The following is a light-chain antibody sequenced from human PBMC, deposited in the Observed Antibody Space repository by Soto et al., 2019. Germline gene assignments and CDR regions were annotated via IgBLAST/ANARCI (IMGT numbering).Light chain of an antibody. CDR1: SGSVSTSYY. CDR3: VLYMGSGISV. CDR2: STN. J-gene: IGLJ1*01. V-gene: IGLV8-61*01. Sequence: QTVVTQEPSFSVSPGGTVTLTCGLSSGSVSTSYYPSWYQQTPGQAPRTLIYSTNTRSSGAPDRFSGSILGNKAALTITGAQADDESDYYCVLYMGSGISVFGTGTKVTVL.